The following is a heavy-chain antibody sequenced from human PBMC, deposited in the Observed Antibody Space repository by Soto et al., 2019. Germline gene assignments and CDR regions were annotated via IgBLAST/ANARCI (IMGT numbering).Heavy chain of an antibody. J-gene: IGHJ3*02. Sequence: EALQISGKGCVDNVTSYWRSWERQMAGKGLEWMGRIDPSDSYTNYSPSFQGHVTISADKSISTAYLQWSSLKASDTAMYYCARPGQKDAFDIWGQGTMVTV. D-gene: IGHD7-27*01. CDR3: ARPGQKDAFDI. V-gene: IGHV5-10-1*01. CDR2: IDPSDSYT. CDR1: VDNVTSYW.